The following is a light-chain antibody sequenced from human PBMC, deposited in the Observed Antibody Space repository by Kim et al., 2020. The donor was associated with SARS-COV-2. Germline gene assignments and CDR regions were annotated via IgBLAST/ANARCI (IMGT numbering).Light chain of an antibody. Sequence: SAGESANLSGRASQSVSSNLAWYQQKPGQAPRLLIYGASTRATGIPARFSGSGSGTEFTLTISSLQSEDFAVYYCQQYNNWPPLTVGGGTKVDIK. CDR1: QSVSSN. CDR2: GAS. CDR3: QQYNNWPPLT. J-gene: IGKJ4*01. V-gene: IGKV3-15*01.